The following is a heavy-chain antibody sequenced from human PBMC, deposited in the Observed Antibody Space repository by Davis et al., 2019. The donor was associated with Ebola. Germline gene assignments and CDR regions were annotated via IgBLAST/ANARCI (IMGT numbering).Heavy chain of an antibody. Sequence: GGSLRLSCVVSGFTFSSYGMHWVRQAPGKGLEWVAVISYDGSNKYYADSVKGRFTISRDNSKNTLYLQMNSLRAEDTAVYYCAKEIGYYGMDVWGQGTTVTVSS. CDR3: AKEIGYYGMDV. J-gene: IGHJ6*02. D-gene: IGHD3-22*01. V-gene: IGHV3-30*18. CDR1: GFTFSSYG. CDR2: ISYDGSNK.